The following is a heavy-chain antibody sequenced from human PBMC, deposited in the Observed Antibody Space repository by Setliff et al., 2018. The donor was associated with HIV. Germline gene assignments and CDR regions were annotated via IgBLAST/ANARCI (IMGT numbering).Heavy chain of an antibody. J-gene: IGHJ6*02. D-gene: IGHD3-16*01. CDR2: INPGGGST. CDR3: ARGWGGQDSYYYGMDV. V-gene: IGHV1-46*01. CDR1: GYTFTSYY. Sequence: ASVKVSCKASGYTFTSYYMHWVRQAPGQGLEWMGVINPGGGSTTYAQKFQGRVTMTRDTSTSTVYMELSSLRSQDTAMYYCARGWGGQDSYYYGMDVWGQGTTVPSP.